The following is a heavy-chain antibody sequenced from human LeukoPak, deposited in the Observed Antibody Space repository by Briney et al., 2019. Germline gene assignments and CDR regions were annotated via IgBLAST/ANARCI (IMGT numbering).Heavy chain of an antibody. J-gene: IGHJ4*02. CDR1: GYTFTSYG. CDR2: ISAYNGKT. Sequence: ASVKVSCKASGYTFTSYGISWVRQAPGQGLEWMGWISAYNGKTNYAQKLQGRVTMTTDTSTSTAYMELRSLRSDDTAVYYCARGGRYCSSTSCYTASFDYWGQGTLVTVSS. CDR3: ARGGRYCSSTSCYTASFDY. D-gene: IGHD2-2*02. V-gene: IGHV1-18*01.